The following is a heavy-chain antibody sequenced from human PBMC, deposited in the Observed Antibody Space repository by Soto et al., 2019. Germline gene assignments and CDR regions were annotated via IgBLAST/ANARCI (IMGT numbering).Heavy chain of an antibody. Sequence: GGSLRLSCAASGFTFSSYWMSWVRQAPGKGLEWVANIKQDGSEKYYVDSVKGRFTISRDNAKNSLYLQMNSLRAEDMAVYYCARDGVNRELDYWGQGTLVTVSS. V-gene: IGHV3-7*01. CDR1: GFTFSSYW. D-gene: IGHD3-3*01. CDR2: IKQDGSEK. J-gene: IGHJ4*02. CDR3: ARDGVNRELDY.